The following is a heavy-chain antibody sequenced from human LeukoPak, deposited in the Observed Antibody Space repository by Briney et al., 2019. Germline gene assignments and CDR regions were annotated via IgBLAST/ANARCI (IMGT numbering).Heavy chain of an antibody. CDR2: IYYSGST. J-gene: IGHJ4*02. CDR1: GGSISSSSYY. D-gene: IGHD6-13*01. Sequence: SETLSLTCTVSGGSISSSSYYWGWIRQPPGKGLEWIGSIYYSGSTNYNPSLKSRVTISVDTSKNQFSLKLSSVTAADTAVYYCARGAGYSSSWYRDYWGQGTLVTVSS. V-gene: IGHV4-39*07. CDR3: ARGAGYSSSWYRDY.